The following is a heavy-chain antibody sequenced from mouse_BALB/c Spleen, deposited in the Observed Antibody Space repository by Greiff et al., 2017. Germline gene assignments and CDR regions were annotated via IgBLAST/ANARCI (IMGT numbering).Heavy chain of an antibody. V-gene: IGHV5-12-2*01. J-gene: IGHJ4*01. CDR1: GFTFSSYT. CDR3: ASGYGKGAMDY. D-gene: IGHD2-10*02. CDR2: ISNGGGST. Sequence: EVMLVESGGGLVQPGGSLKLSCAASGFTFSSYTMSWVRQTPEKRLEWVAYISNGGGSTYYPDTVKGRFTISRDNAKNTLYLQMSSLKSEDTAMYYCASGYGKGAMDYWGQGTSVTVSS.